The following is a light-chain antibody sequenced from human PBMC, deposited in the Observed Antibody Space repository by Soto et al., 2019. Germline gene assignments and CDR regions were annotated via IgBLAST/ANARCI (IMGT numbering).Light chain of an antibody. Sequence: EILLTQSPATLSVSPWERATLSCRASQSVSNNLAWYQQKPGQAPRLLIQGASTRATGIPGRFTGSGSGTEFTLTISSLQSEDFAVYYCQQYIQWPLTFGGGTKVDIK. V-gene: IGKV3-15*01. J-gene: IGKJ4*01. CDR3: QQYIQWPLT. CDR2: GAS. CDR1: QSVSNN.